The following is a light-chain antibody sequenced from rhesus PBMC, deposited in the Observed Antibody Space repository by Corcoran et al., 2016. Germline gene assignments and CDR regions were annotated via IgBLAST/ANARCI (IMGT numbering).Light chain of an antibody. CDR2: GAS. CDR1: QSVSSY. J-gene: IGKJ2*01. Sequence: QIILTQSPATLSLSPGERATLSCRASQSVSSYLAWSQQKPGLAPRLLIYGASSRATGITDRFSGAGSGTDFTLAISSLGAEDFAVHYCQMHTSSPYSFGQGTKVEIK. CDR3: QMHTSSPYS. V-gene: IGKV3-53*02.